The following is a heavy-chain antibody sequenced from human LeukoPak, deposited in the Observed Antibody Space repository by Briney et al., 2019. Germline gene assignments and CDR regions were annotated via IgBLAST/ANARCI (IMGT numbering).Heavy chain of an antibody. CDR2: ISAYNGNT. V-gene: IGHV1-18*01. CDR3: ARDWENCSGGSCYAAYNWFDP. CDR1: GYTFSSYG. J-gene: IGHJ5*02. D-gene: IGHD2-15*01. Sequence: ASVKVSCKASGYTFSSYGIGWVRQAPGQGLEWMGWISAYNGNTNYAQKLQGRVTMTTDTSTSTAYMELRSLRSDDTAVYYCARDWENCSGGSCYAAYNWFDPWGRGTLVTVSS.